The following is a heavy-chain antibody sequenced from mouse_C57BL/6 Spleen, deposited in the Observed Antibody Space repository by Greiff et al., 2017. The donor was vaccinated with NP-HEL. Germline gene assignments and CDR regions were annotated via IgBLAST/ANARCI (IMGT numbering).Heavy chain of an antibody. CDR3: ARSITTVVAPYYAMDY. Sequence: VQLKQSGPELVKPGASVKISCKASGYSFTGYYMNWVKQSPEKSLEWIGEINPSTGGTTYNQKFKAKATLTVDKSSSTAYMQLKSLTSEDSAVYYCARSITTVVAPYYAMDYWGQGTSVTVSS. V-gene: IGHV1-42*01. CDR1: GYSFTGYY. J-gene: IGHJ4*01. CDR2: INPSTGGT. D-gene: IGHD1-1*01.